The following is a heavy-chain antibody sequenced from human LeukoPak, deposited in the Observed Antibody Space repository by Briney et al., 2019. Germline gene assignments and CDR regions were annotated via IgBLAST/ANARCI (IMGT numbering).Heavy chain of an antibody. CDR3: ARAPSSYYDFWSGYYYYYYYMDV. CDR2: MNPNSGNT. V-gene: IGHV1-8*01. CDR1: GYTFTSYD. D-gene: IGHD3-3*01. Sequence: ASVRVSCKASGYTFTSYDINWVRQAPGQGLELLGWMNPNSGNTGYAQKFQGRVTMTRNTSISTAYMELSSLRSEDTAVYYCARAPSSYYDFWSGYYYYYYYMDVWGKGTTVTVSS. J-gene: IGHJ6*03.